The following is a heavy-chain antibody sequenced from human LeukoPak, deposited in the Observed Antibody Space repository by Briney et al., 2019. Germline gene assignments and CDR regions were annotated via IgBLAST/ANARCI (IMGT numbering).Heavy chain of an antibody. V-gene: IGHV3-53*01. CDR1: GFTVSSNY. CDR2: IYSGGST. CDR3: ARDLITARDSSGYKVDGGDY. D-gene: IGHD3-22*01. J-gene: IGHJ4*02. Sequence: GGSLRLSCAASGFTVSSNYMSWVRQAPGKELEWVSVIYSGGSTYYADSVKGRFTISRDNSKNTLYLQMNSLRAEDTAVYYCARDLITARDSSGYKVDGGDYWGQGTLVTVSS.